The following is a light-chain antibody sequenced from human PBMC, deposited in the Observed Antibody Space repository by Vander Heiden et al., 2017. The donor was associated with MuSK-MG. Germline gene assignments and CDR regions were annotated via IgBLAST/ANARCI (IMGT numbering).Light chain of an antibody. J-gene: IGKJ4*01. CDR2: GAS. CDR3: QQYNNCLPIT. V-gene: IGKV3D-15*01. CDR1: HSVSSS. Sequence: ELVITQSPATLSVSPGERATLSCRASHSVSSSLAWYQQKPVQAPRLLIYGASTRGTGIPARFSGSGCGREFTLTISSRQSEDFAVYYCQQYNNCLPITFGGGTKVEIK.